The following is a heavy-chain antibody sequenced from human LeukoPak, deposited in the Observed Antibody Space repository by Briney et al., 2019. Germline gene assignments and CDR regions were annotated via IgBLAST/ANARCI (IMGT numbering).Heavy chain of an antibody. J-gene: IGHJ4*02. V-gene: IGHV4-4*03. CDR1: GGSISSSNW. CDR2: IYHSGST. CDR3: ARAKSGYSSSAADY. Sequence: PGTLSLTCAVSGGSISSSNWWSWVRQPPGKGLEWIGEIYHSGSTNYNPSLKSRVTISVDKSKNQFSLKLSSVTAADTAVYYCARAKSGYSSSAADYWGQGTLVTVSS. D-gene: IGHD6-19*01.